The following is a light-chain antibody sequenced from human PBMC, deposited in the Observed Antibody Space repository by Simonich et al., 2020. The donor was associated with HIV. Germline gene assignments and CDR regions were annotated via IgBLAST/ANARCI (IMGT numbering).Light chain of an antibody. CDR1: SGNIASNF. CDR3: QSYDSSNQDVV. V-gene: IGLV6-57*03. J-gene: IGLJ2*01. Sequence: NFMLTQPRSVSESPGKTVTISCTRSSGNIASNFVQWYQQRPGSGPTTVIYDYNQRPSGVPDRFSGSIDSSSNSASLTISGLKTEDGADYYCQSYDSSNQDVVFGGGTKLTVL. CDR2: DYN.